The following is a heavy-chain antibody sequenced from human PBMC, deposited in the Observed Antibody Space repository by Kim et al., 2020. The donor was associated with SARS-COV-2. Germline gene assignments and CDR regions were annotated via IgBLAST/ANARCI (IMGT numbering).Heavy chain of an antibody. Sequence: GGSLRLSCAASGFTFSSYAMHWVRQAPGKGLEWVAVISYDGSNKYYADSVKGRFTISRDNSKNTLYLQMNSLRAEDTAVYYCARDALSGSYLGYYYYYYMDVWGKGTTVTVSS. D-gene: IGHD1-26*01. V-gene: IGHV3-30-3*01. CDR1: GFTFSSYA. CDR3: ARDALSGSYLGYYYYYYMDV. J-gene: IGHJ6*03. CDR2: ISYDGSNK.